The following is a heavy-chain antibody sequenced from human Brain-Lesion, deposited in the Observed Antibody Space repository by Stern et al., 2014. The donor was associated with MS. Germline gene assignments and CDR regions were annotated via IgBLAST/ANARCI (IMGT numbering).Heavy chain of an antibody. J-gene: IGHJ4*02. V-gene: IGHV4-39*01. CDR2: IYYSGFT. Sequence: QLQLQESGPGLVKPSETLSLTCTVSGGSISSSTYYWAWIRQPPGKGLEWIGNIYYSGFTYYNPSLKSRVTISVDMSKIPFSLKLSSVTAADTAIYFCARHDSVPRPSQLYSARDRGPGYFDYWGQGTLVTVSS. D-gene: IGHD1-26*01. CDR3: ARHDSVPRPSQLYSARDRGPGYFDY. CDR1: GGSISSSTYY.